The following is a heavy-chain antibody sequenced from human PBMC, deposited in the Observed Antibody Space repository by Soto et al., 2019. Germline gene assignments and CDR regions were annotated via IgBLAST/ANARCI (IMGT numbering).Heavy chain of an antibody. Sequence: SETLSLTCAVSGGSISSSNWWSWVRQPPGKGLEWIGEIYHSGSTNYNPSLKSRVTISVDTSKNQFSLKLTSVTAADTAVYYCARGSSGFGPGTFDIWGQGTTVTVSS. CDR3: ARGSSGFGPGTFDI. D-gene: IGHD6-19*01. CDR2: IYHSGST. CDR1: GGSISSSNW. V-gene: IGHV4-4*02. J-gene: IGHJ3*02.